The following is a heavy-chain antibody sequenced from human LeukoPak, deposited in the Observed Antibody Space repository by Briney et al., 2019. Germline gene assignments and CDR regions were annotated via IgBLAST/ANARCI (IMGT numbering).Heavy chain of an antibody. V-gene: IGHV1-2*02. CDR3: ARGREKRYCSSTSCSYYYYMDV. CDR1: GYTFTGYY. CDR2: INPNSGGT. D-gene: IGHD2-2*01. J-gene: IGHJ6*03. Sequence: ASVKVSCKASGYTFTGYYMHWVRQAPGQGLEWMGWINPNSGGTNYAQKFQGRVTMTRDTSISTAYMELSRLRSDDTAVYYCARGREKRYCSSTSCSYYYYMDVWGKGTTVTVSS.